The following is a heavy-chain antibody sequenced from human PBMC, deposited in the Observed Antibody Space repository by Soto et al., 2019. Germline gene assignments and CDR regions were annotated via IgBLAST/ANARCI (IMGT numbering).Heavy chain of an antibody. CDR3: ARETTSTHS. V-gene: IGHV3-11*01. CDR2: IGSIPSDT. CDR1: GFTFSDYY. Sequence: GGSLRLSCAASGFTFSDYYMSWIRQAPGKGLEWLSYIGSIPSDTYYSDSVKDRFTISRDNAKNSLYLQMNSLRADDTAVYYCARETTSTHSWGQGTLVTVSS. D-gene: IGHD1-7*01. J-gene: IGHJ4*02.